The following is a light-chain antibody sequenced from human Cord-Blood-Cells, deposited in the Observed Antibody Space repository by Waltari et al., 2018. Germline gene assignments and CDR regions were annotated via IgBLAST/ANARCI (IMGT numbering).Light chain of an antibody. CDR2: DVS. CDR3: CSYAGSYTVV. J-gene: IGLJ2*01. CDR1: GSEAGGSNY. Sequence: QSSLTLPRPVSGSPGQSVTISCAGTGSEAGGSNYVSWDQQHPGKAPKLMCYDVSKRPSGVPDRFAGSKSGNTASLTSSGLQAEDEADYYCCSYAGSYTVVFGGGTKLTVL. V-gene: IGLV2-11*01.